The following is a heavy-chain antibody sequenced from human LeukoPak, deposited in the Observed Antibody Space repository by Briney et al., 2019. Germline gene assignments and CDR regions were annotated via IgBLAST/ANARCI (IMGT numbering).Heavy chain of an antibody. CDR3: ARVRPDDILTGYPSEFDY. D-gene: IGHD3-9*01. CDR2: ISAYNGNT. Sequence: GASVKVSCKASGYTFTNYGISWVRQAPGQGLEWMGWISAYNGNTNYAQKLQGRVTMTTDTSTSTAYMELRSLRSDDTAVYYCARVRPDDILTGYPSEFDYWGQGTLVTVSS. CDR1: GYTFTNYG. V-gene: IGHV1-18*01. J-gene: IGHJ4*02.